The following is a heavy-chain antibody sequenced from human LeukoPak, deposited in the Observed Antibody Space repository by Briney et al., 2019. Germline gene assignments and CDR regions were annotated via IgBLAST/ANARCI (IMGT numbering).Heavy chain of an antibody. D-gene: IGHD5-18*01. CDR2: TYNSGST. Sequence: SETLSLTCTVSGGSISIYYWSWIRQPPGKGLEWIGYTYNSGSTNYNPSLKSRVTISVDTSKNQFSLKLSSVTAADTAVYYCATQRVRQLWLPVDYWGQGTLVTVSS. CDR3: ATQRVRQLWLPVDY. J-gene: IGHJ4*02. V-gene: IGHV4-59*12. CDR1: GGSISIYY.